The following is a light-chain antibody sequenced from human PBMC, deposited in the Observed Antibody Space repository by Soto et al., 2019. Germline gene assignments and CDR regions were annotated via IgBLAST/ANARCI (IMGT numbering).Light chain of an antibody. CDR1: SSNIGADYD. J-gene: IGLJ2*01. CDR2: ENN. Sequence: QSVLTQPPSVSGAPGRRVTISCTGSSSNIGADYDVHWYQQLPGTAPKLLIFENNNRPSGVPDRFSGSKSGTSASLAITGLQAEDEADYYCQSFHSSLSVVVFGGGTKLTVL. CDR3: QSFHSSLSVVV. V-gene: IGLV1-40*01.